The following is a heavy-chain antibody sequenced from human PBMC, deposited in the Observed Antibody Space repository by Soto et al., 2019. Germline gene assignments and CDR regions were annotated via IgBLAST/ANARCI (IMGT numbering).Heavy chain of an antibody. V-gene: IGHV1-2*04. CDR3: ARDAVIAAADTPSDY. D-gene: IGHD6-13*01. CDR2: INPNNGGT. Sequence: QVQLVQSGAEVKKPGASVKVSCKASGYTFTDYYMHWVRQAPGQGLEWMGWINPNNGGTNYAQKFEGWVTMTRDTSISTAYMELSRLRSDDTAVYYCARDAVIAAADTPSDYWGQGTLVTVSS. J-gene: IGHJ4*02. CDR1: GYTFTDYY.